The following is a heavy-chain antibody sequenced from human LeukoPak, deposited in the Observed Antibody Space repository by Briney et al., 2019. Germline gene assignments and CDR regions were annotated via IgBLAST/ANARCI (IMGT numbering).Heavy chain of an antibody. V-gene: IGHV1-18*01. CDR3: ARARNYIGAFDI. J-gene: IGHJ3*02. CDR1: GYTFTNYA. CDR2: ISAYNGNT. Sequence: GASVKVSCKASGYTFTNYAMNWVRQAPGQGLEWMGWISAYNGNTNYAQKLQGRVTMTTDTSTSTAYMELRSLRSDDTAVYYCARARNYIGAFDIWGQGTMVTVSS. D-gene: IGHD1-7*01.